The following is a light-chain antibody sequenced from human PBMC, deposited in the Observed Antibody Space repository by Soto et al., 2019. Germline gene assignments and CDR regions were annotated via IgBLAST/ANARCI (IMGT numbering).Light chain of an antibody. CDR3: QQYNSYS. V-gene: IGKV3-20*01. J-gene: IGKJ1*01. Sequence: EIVLTQSPGTLSMSPGERATLSFRASQSLSSSSLAWYQQKPGQAPRLLIYGPSTRATGIPARFSGSGSGTEFTLTISSLQPDDFATYYCQQYNSYSFGQGTKVDIK. CDR1: QSLSSSS. CDR2: GPS.